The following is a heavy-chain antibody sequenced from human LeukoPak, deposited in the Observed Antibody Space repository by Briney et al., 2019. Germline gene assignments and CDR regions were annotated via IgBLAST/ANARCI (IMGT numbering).Heavy chain of an antibody. CDR3: ARETTVTAYFDY. D-gene: IGHD4-11*01. J-gene: IGHJ4*02. Sequence: PGGSLRLSCAASGFTVSNNYMSWVRQAPEKGLEWVSVIYSGGSTYYADSVKGRFTIPRDNSKNTLYLQMNSLRAEDTAVYYCARETTVTAYFDYWGQGTLVTVSS. V-gene: IGHV3-53*01. CDR1: GFTVSNNY. CDR2: IYSGGST.